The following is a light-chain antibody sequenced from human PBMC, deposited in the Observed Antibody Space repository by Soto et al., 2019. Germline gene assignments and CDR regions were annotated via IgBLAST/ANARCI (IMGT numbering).Light chain of an antibody. CDR1: QDIGNY. CDR3: QQHHSLPLT. J-gene: IGKJ3*01. CDR2: ETP. V-gene: IGKV1-33*01. Sequence: DIQMTQSPSSLSASVGDRVTITCQASQDIGNYLNWYQQKPGKAPKILIYETPNMEIGVPSRFSGSGSGTDLSFTISSLQPEDIGTYYCQQHHSLPLTFGPGTKVDIK.